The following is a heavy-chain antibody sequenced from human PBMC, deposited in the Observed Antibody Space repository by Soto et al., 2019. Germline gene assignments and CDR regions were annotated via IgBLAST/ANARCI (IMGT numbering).Heavy chain of an antibody. D-gene: IGHD4-17*01. Sequence: PGGSLRLSCAASGFTFSSFGMHWVRQAPGKGLEWVAVLLSDGRNKYYADSVKGRFTISRDNSKNTLFLQMSSLRVEDTAVYYCAKVFNGDKMFDVFDIWSQARMVTVSS. V-gene: IGHV3-30*18. CDR1: GFTFSSFG. J-gene: IGHJ3*02. CDR3: AKVFNGDKMFDVFDI. CDR2: LLSDGRNK.